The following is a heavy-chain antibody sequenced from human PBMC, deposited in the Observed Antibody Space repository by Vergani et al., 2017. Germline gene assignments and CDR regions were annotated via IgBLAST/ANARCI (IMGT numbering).Heavy chain of an antibody. Sequence: EVQLVESGGGLVKPGGSLRLSCAASGFTFSSYSMNWVRQAPGKGLEWVSSISSSSSYIYYADSVKGRFTISRDNAKNSLYLQMNSLRAEDTAVYYCTRVRNTMIENYFDYWGQGTLVTVSS. CDR1: GFTFSSYS. CDR2: ISSSSSYI. J-gene: IGHJ4*02. D-gene: IGHD3-22*01. CDR3: TRVRNTMIENYFDY. V-gene: IGHV3-21*01.